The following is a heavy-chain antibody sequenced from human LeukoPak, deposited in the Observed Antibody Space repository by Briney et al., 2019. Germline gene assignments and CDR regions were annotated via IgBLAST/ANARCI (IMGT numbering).Heavy chain of an antibody. D-gene: IGHD3-16*01. CDR1: GFTFSSYG. CDR2: ISYDGSNK. CDR3: AKDGWGEGYFDY. J-gene: IGHJ4*02. Sequence: QPGGSLRLSCAASGFTFSSYGIHWVRQAPGKGLEWVAVISYDGSNKYYADSVKGRFTISRDNSKNTLYLQMNSLRAEDTAVYYCAKDGWGEGYFDYWGQGTLVTVYS. V-gene: IGHV3-30*18.